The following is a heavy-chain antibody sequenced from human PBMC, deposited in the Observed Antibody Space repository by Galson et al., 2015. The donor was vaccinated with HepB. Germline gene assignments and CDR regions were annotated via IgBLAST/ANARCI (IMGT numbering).Heavy chain of an antibody. J-gene: IGHJ3*02. CDR2: ISSNGGST. Sequence: SLRLSCAASGFTFSSYAMHWVRQAPGKGLEYVSAISSNGGSTYYANSVKGRFTISRDNSKNTLYLQMGSLRAEDMAVYYCARDDYGGKDSSHAFDIWGQGTMVTVSS. D-gene: IGHD4-23*01. CDR3: ARDDYGGKDSSHAFDI. V-gene: IGHV3-64*01. CDR1: GFTFSSYA.